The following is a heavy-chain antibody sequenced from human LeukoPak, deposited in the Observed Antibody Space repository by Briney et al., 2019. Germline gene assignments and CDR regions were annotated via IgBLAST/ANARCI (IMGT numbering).Heavy chain of an antibody. CDR3: ARERARYGDFAY. CDR1: GGSISSYY. D-gene: IGHD4-17*01. V-gene: IGHV4-59*01. CDR2: IYYSGST. Sequence: SETLSLTCTVSGGSISSYYWSWIRQPPGKGLEWIGYIYYSGSTNYNPSLESRVTISVDTSKNQFSLKLSSVTAADTAVYYCARERARYGDFAYWGQGTLITVSS. J-gene: IGHJ4*02.